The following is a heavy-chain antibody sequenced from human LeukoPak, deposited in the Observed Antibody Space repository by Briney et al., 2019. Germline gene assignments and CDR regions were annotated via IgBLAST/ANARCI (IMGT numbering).Heavy chain of an antibody. J-gene: IGHJ6*02. D-gene: IGHD3-9*01. V-gene: IGHV5-51*01. CDR1: GYSFISYW. Sequence: GESLQISCQDSGYSFISYWIAWVRQMPGKGLEWMGIIYPDDSDTRYSPSFQGQVTISADKSISTAYLQWSSLKASDSAMYYCARHLDPYGMDVWGQGTTVTVSS. CDR3: ARHLDPYGMDV. CDR2: IYPDDSDT.